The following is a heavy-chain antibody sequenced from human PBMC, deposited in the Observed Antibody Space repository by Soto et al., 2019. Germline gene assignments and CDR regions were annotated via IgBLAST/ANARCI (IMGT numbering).Heavy chain of an antibody. J-gene: IGHJ4*02. CDR2: ISYDGSVK. CDR3: AKGAGLYNSRTEY. CDR1: GFTFSSYG. V-gene: IGHV3-30*18. Sequence: QVQLVESGGGVVQPGRSLRLSCAASGFTFSSYGMHWVRQAPGKGLEWVAAISYDGSVKYYADSVKGRFTISRDNSKNTLSLQMSSLIAEDTAVYYCAKGAGLYNSRTEYWGQGTLVTVSS. D-gene: IGHD6-13*01.